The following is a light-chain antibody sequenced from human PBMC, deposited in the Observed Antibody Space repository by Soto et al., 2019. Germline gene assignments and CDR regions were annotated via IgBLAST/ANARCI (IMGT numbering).Light chain of an antibody. V-gene: IGLV6-57*01. CDR3: QSYDSNNVI. Sequence: NFMLTQPHSVSESPGKTVTISCTRSSGRIASNYVQWYQQRPGSSPIIVIYEDNQRPSGVPDRFSGSVDSSSTSASLIISGLKTEDEADYYCQSYDSNNVIFGGGTKLTVL. CDR1: SGRIASNY. CDR2: EDN. J-gene: IGLJ2*01.